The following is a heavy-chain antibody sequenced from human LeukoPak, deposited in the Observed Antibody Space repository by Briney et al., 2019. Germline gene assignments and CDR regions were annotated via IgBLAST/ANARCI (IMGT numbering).Heavy chain of an antibody. V-gene: IGHV3-23*01. Sequence: GGSLRPSCAVPGITLSNNGMSWGRQAPGRGLEWVSGISDRGGSTNYADSVKGGVTISRDNPKNTLYLQMNSLSAEDTAVYFCAKRGVVIRVILVGFHKEAYYFDSWGQGALVTVSS. CDR1: GITLSNNG. CDR2: ISDRGGST. J-gene: IGHJ4*02. CDR3: AKRGVVIRVILVGFHKEAYYFDS. D-gene: IGHD3-22*01.